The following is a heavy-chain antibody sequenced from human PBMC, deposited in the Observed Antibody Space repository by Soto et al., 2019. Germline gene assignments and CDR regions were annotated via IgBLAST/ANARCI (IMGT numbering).Heavy chain of an antibody. Sequence: GGSLRLSCAASGFPFSSYVMSWVRQAPGKGLEWVSGISGGGSNTFYADSVKGRFIISRDNSKNTLLLQMNSLGAEDTAVYYCAKDSNKYSSSLRGRYFDYWGQGIGVTVSS. CDR2: ISGGGSNT. CDR1: GFPFSSYV. D-gene: IGHD4-4*01. CDR3: AKDSNKYSSSLRGRYFDY. V-gene: IGHV3-23*01. J-gene: IGHJ4*02.